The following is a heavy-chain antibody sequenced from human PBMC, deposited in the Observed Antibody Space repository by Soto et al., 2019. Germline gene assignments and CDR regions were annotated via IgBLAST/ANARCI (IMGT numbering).Heavy chain of an antibody. Sequence: PGGSLRLSCAATGFMFGTYWMSWVRQAPGRGLEWVANIKHDGNEKYYADSVKGRFTVSRDNVKNFLHLQVSGLRGDDTGVYFCVRATLSWGHYYFRGLDVWGQGTTVTVSS. CDR1: GFMFGTYW. J-gene: IGHJ6*02. CDR3: VRATLSWGHYYFRGLDV. D-gene: IGHD3-22*01. V-gene: IGHV3-7*01. CDR2: IKHDGNEK.